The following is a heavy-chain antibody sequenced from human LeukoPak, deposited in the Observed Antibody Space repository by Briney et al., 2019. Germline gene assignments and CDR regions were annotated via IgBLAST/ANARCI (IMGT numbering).Heavy chain of an antibody. CDR2: ISGSGGST. V-gene: IGHV3-23*01. D-gene: IGHD2-2*01. CDR3: AKSQGSTTWYVWFDP. CDR1: GFTLSSYA. Sequence: TGGSLRLSCAASGFTLSSYAMSWVRQAPGKGLEWVSTISGSGGSTYYADSVKGRFTISRDNSKNTLYLQTNSVRAEDTAVYYCAKSQGSTTWYVWFDPWGQGTLSPSPQ. J-gene: IGHJ5*02.